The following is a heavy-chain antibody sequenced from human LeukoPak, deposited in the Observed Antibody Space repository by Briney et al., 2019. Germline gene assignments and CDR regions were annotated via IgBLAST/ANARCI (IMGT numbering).Heavy chain of an antibody. CDR1: GYSFTSYW. Sequence: GESLQISCKGSGYSFTSYWIGWVRQMPGKGLEWMGIIYPGDSDTRYSPSFQGQVTISADKSISTAYLQWSSLKASDTAMYYCASVYYYDSSGYEYYFDYWGQGTLVAVSS. CDR3: ASVYYYDSSGYEYYFDY. V-gene: IGHV5-51*01. D-gene: IGHD3-22*01. J-gene: IGHJ4*02. CDR2: IYPGDSDT.